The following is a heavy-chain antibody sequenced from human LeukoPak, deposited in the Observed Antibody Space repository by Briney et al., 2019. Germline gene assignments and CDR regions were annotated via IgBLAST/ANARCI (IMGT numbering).Heavy chain of an antibody. CDR2: IDRTADTI. Sequence: GGSLRLSCTASGFTFSTYEMNWVRQAPGKGLEWGSYIDRTADTIYYADSVKGRFTISRENARNSVFLQMNSLRVEDTGIYYCARDMIAMLRGLKDYWGQGTLVIVSS. J-gene: IGHJ4*02. CDR1: GFTFSTYE. V-gene: IGHV3-48*03. D-gene: IGHD3-10*01. CDR3: ARDMIAMLRGLKDY.